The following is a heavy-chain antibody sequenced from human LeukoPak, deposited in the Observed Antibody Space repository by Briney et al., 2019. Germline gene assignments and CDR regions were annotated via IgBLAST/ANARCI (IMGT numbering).Heavy chain of an antibody. CDR3: AKGYCTGASCYVLDS. CDR1: GYDFTTNY. V-gene: IGHV1-46*01. D-gene: IGHD2-15*01. J-gene: IGHJ4*02. CDR2: INPSVSST. Sequence: ASVKVSFKASGYDFTTNYIHWVRQAPGQGLEWMGTINPSVSSTTYGQRFRGRVTMTRDTSTATVYMDLGSLTSEDTAIYYCAKGYCTGASCYVLDSWGQGTLVTVSS.